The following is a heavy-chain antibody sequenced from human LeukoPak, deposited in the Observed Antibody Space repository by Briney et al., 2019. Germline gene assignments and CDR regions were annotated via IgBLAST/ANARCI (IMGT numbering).Heavy chain of an antibody. CDR2: TSEGSSNL. J-gene: IGHJ6*03. Sequence: PGGSLTLSCAASGFNFRPYGMNWVRQAPGKGLEWIAYTSEGSSNLQYADSVKGRFTISKDNAKSSLYLQMNSLRAEDTAVYYCARVVPMVQYYNSYMDVWGKGTTVTVSS. V-gene: IGHV3-48*01. D-gene: IGHD2-8*01. CDR3: ARVVPMVQYYNSYMDV. CDR1: GFNFRPYG.